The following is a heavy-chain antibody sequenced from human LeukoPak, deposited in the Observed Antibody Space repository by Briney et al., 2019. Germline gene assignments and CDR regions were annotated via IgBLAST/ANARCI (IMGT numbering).Heavy chain of an antibody. CDR1: NGSVGSNF. J-gene: IGHJ4*02. CDR2: IHTCGTT. CDR3: AREETTRSLRAFDC. Sequence: SETLSLTCTGSNGSVGSNFWTYLRQPAGQGLEWIGRIHTCGTTNYNPSLKSRVTMSVDTSKNQSSLELSSVTAADAAVYYCAREETTRSLRAFDCWGQGTLVTVSS. D-gene: IGHD5-12*01. V-gene: IGHV4-4*07.